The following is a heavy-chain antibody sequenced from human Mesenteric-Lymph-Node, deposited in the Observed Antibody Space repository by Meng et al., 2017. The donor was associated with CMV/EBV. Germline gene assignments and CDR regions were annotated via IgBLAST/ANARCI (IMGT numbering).Heavy chain of an antibody. J-gene: IGHJ6*02. CDR1: GGTFSSYA. Sequence: SVKVSCKASGGTFSSYAISWVRQAPGQGLEWMGGIIPILGIANYAQKFQGRVTITADKSTSTAYMELSSLRSEDTAVYYCARGRRPGGFWSGYYSYYYGMDVWGQGTTVTVSS. CDR2: IIPILGIA. V-gene: IGHV1-69*10. CDR3: ARGRRPGGFWSGYYSYYYGMDV. D-gene: IGHD3-3*01.